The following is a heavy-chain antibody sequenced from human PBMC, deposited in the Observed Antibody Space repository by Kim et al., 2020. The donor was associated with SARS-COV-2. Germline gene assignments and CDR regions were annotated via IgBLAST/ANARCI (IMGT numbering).Heavy chain of an antibody. D-gene: IGHD4-17*01. CDR3: ARHGGRRLRRDDAFDI. CDR1: GGSISSSSYY. J-gene: IGHJ3*02. Sequence: SETLSLTCTVSGGSISSSSYYWGWIRQPPGKGLEWIGSIYYSGSTYYNPSLKSRVTISVDTSKNQFSLKLSSVTAADTAVYYCARHGGRRLRRDDAFDIWGHGTMFTLSS. V-gene: IGHV4-39*01. CDR2: IYYSGST.